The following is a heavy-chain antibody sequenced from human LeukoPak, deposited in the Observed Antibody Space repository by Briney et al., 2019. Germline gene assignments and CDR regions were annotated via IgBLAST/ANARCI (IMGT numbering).Heavy chain of an antibody. V-gene: IGHV4-34*01. D-gene: IGHD3-10*01. CDR2: INHSRTT. Sequence: SETLSLTCAVYGGSFSGYYWSWIRQPPGKGLEWIGGINHSRTTNYNPSLKSRVTISVDTSKNQFSLKLSSVTAADTAVYYCARAYGSGRRPSYYFDYWGQGTLVTVSS. CDR1: GGSFSGYY. CDR3: ARAYGSGRRPSYYFDY. J-gene: IGHJ4*02.